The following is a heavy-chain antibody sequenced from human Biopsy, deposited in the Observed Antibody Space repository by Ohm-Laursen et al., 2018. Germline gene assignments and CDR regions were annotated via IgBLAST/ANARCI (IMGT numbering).Heavy chain of an antibody. CDR1: GGSVTNRNYC. CDR3: ARDFCDTTSCYPQN. V-gene: IGHV4-61*01. D-gene: IGHD2-2*01. Sequence: SETLSLTCTVSGGSVTNRNYCWSWIRQSPGEKLEWIGYVFYPGNTNYNPSLRSRVTISVDTSKNQFSLKLSSVTAADTAVYYCARDFCDTTSCYPQNWGQGTLVTVSS. J-gene: IGHJ4*02. CDR2: VFYPGNT.